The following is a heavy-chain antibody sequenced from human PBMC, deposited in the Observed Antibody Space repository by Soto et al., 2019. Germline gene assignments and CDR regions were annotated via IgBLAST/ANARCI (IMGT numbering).Heavy chain of an antibody. V-gene: IGHV4-39*01. D-gene: IGHD3-22*01. CDR2: IYYSGST. Sequence: PSETLSLTCTVSGGSISSSSFHWGWIRQPPGKGLEWIGSIYYSGSTYYSPSLKSRVTISVDTSKNQFSLKLSSVTAADTAVYYCASRQKYDSSGYYYVWWFDPWGQGTLVTVSS. J-gene: IGHJ5*02. CDR1: GGSISSSSFH. CDR3: ASRQKYDSSGYYYVWWFDP.